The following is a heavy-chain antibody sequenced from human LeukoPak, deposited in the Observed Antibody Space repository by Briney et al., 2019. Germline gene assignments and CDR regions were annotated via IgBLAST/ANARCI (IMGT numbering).Heavy chain of an antibody. Sequence: SQTLSLTCTVSGGSISSGGYYWSWIRQHPGKGLEWIGYIYYSGSTYYNPSLKSRVTMSVDTSKNQFSLKLSSVTAADTAVYYCARVYCSSTSCYLRAFDIWGQGTMVTVSS. CDR2: IYYSGST. J-gene: IGHJ3*02. CDR1: GGSISSGGYY. D-gene: IGHD2-2*01. CDR3: ARVYCSSTSCYLRAFDI. V-gene: IGHV4-31*03.